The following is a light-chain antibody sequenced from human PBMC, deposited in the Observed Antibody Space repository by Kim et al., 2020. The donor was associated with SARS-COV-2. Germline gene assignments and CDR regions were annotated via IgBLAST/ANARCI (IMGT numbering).Light chain of an antibody. CDR3: QQSTTFPYT. CDR1: QNIFTQ. V-gene: IGKV1-39*01. J-gene: IGKJ2*01. CDR2: AAS. Sequence: DILMTQSPSSLSASVGDRLTITCRASQNIFTQLNWYQQKPGKAPKLLIYAASSLQSGVPSRFSGSGSGTDFTLSIRSLQREDFATYYCQQSTTFPYTFGLGTKVEIK.